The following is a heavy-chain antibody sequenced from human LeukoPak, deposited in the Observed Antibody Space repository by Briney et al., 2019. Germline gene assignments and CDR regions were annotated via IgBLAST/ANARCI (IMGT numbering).Heavy chain of an antibody. CDR2: IYPGDSDT. Sequence: GESLKISCKGSGYNFTNYWIAWVRQMPGKGLEWMGVIYPGDSDTRYSPSFQGQVTISADKSISTAYLQWSSLKASDTAMYYCTRHGYYDSSGRPGDYWGQGTLVTVSS. V-gene: IGHV5-51*01. CDR1: GYNFTNYW. D-gene: IGHD3-22*01. CDR3: TRHGYYDSSGRPGDY. J-gene: IGHJ4*02.